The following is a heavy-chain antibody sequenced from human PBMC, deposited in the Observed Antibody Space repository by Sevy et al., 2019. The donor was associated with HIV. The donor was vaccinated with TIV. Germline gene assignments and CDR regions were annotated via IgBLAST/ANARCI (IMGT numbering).Heavy chain of an antibody. CDR3: ARAALTSGYLYSFEY. CDR2: ISYDGSTT. CDR1: GFTFSNYP. V-gene: IGHV3-30*04. Sequence: GGSLRLSCAASGFTFSNYPMHWVRQAPGKGLEWVAVISYDGSTTYYADSLKGRFTISRDTSKSTLYLQVNSLRAEDAAVYYSARAALTSGYLYSFEYWGQGTLVTVSS. D-gene: IGHD3-22*01. J-gene: IGHJ4*02.